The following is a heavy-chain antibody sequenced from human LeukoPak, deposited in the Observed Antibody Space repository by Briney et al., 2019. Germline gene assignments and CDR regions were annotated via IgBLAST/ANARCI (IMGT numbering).Heavy chain of an antibody. V-gene: IGHV3-23*01. Sequence: GGSLRLSCAASGFTFSSYSMSWVRQAPGKGLEWVSDISGSGGSTYYADSVKGRFTISRDNSKNPLYLQMNSLRAEDTAVYYCAKGCAPGIAAAGDDWGQGTLVTVSS. CDR3: AKGCAPGIAAAGDD. CDR2: ISGSGGST. CDR1: GFTFSSYS. J-gene: IGHJ4*02. D-gene: IGHD6-13*01.